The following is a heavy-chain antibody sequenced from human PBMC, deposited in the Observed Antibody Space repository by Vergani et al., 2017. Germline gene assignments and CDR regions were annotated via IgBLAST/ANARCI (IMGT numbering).Heavy chain of an antibody. V-gene: IGHV3-33*01. D-gene: IGHD6-25*01. CDR2: IHYDGSHE. Sequence: QVQLVESGGGVVQPGRSLRLSCAASGFSFSSFGFHWVRQAPGKGLEWVAFIHYDGSHEYYIDSVKGRFTISRDNSKYTLILQMNGLRAEDTAVYYCARERGCATISGYFSGAFDYWGLGTLVSVSS. J-gene: IGHJ4*02. CDR1: GFSFSSFG. CDR3: ARERGCATISGYFSGAFDY.